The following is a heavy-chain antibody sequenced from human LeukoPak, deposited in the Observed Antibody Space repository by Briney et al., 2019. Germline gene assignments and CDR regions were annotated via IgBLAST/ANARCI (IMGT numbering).Heavy chain of an antibody. CDR2: INPNSGGT. J-gene: IGHJ6*03. D-gene: IGHD3-10*01. Sequence: GASVKVSCKASGYTFTGYYMHWVRQAPGQGLEWVGWINPNSGGTNYAQKFQGRVTMTRDTSISTAYMELSRLRSDDTAVYYCARVDYYGSGRDYYYYYYMDVWGKGTTVTISS. CDR3: ARVDYYGSGRDYYYYYYMDV. V-gene: IGHV1-2*02. CDR1: GYTFTGYY.